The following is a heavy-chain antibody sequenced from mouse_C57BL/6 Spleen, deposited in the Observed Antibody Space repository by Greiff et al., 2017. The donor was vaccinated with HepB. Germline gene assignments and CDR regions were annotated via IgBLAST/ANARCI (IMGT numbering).Heavy chain of an antibody. D-gene: IGHD1-1*01. CDR3: EITVGEAMDY. J-gene: IGHJ4*01. CDR2: IIPSNGYT. V-gene: IGHV1-7*01. Sequence: VQLQQSGAELATPGASVKLSCKASGYTFTSYWMHWVIQRPGQGLEWIGYIIPSNGYTKYNQKFKDQATLTADKSSSIAYIQLSRLTYEVSAVYYCEITVGEAMDYWGQGTSVTVSS. CDR1: GYTFTSYW.